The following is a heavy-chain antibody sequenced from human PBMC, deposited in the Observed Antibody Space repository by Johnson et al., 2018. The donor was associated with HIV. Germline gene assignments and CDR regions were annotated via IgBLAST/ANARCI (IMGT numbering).Heavy chain of an antibody. J-gene: IGHJ3*02. D-gene: IGHD1-26*01. Sequence: VQLVESGGGLVQPGRSLRLSCAASGFTFSSYDMHWVRQATGKGLEWVSAIGTAGDTYYPGSVRGRFTISRDNSKNTLYLQMNSLRAEDTAVYYCAMERMGGFDIWGQGTMVTVSS. V-gene: IGHV3-13*01. CDR1: GFTFSSYD. CDR3: AMERMGGFDI. CDR2: IGTAGDT.